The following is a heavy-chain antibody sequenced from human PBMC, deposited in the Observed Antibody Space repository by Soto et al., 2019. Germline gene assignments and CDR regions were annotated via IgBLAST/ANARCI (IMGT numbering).Heavy chain of an antibody. CDR3: ARHGVRHSGGIDY. V-gene: IGHV1-69*01. CDR2: IIPIFGTA. CDR1: GGTFSSYS. D-gene: IGHD2-8*01. J-gene: IGHJ4*02. Sequence: QVQLVQSGAEVKKPGSSVKVSCKASGGTFSSYSINWVRQAPGQGLEWMGEIIPIFGTANYAQKFQGRGTITAVESTTTAYMELSSLKSEDTAVYYCARHGVRHSGGIDYWGQGTLVTVSS.